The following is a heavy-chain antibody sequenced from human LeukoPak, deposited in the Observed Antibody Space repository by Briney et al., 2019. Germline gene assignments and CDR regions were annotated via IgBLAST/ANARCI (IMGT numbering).Heavy chain of an antibody. V-gene: IGHV3-20*04. J-gene: IGHJ4*02. CDR3: AKVQDRQSILVDPSDNFDY. Sequence: PGGSLRLSCAASGFTFDDYGMSWVRQAPGKGLEWVSGFNWNGGSTAYADSVKGRFTISRDNAKNSLYLQMNSLRAEDTAVYYCAKVQDRQSILVDPSDNFDYWGQGTLVTVSS. D-gene: IGHD2-8*02. CDR2: FNWNGGST. CDR1: GFTFDDYG.